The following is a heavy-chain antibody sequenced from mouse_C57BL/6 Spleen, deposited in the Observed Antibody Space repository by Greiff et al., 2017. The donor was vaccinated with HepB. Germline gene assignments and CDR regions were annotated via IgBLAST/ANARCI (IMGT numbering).Heavy chain of an antibody. J-gene: IGHJ3*01. CDR2: IDPSDSET. CDR3: ARGRLRRSWFAY. CDR1: GYTFTSYW. V-gene: IGHV1-52*01. Sequence: VQLQQSGAELVRPGSSVKLSCKASGYTFTSYWMHWVKQRPIQGLEWIGNIDPSDSETHYNQKFKDKATLTVDKSSSTAYMQLSSLTSEDSAVYYCARGRLRRSWFAYWGQGTLVTVSA. D-gene: IGHD2-2*01.